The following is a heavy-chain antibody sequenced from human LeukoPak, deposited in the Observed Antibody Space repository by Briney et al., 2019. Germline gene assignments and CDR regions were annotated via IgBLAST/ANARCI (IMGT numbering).Heavy chain of an antibody. J-gene: IGHJ2*01. V-gene: IGHV3-53*01. CDR2: IYSGGST. Sequence: SGGSLRLSCAASGFTVSSNYMSWVRQAPGKGLEWVSVIYSGGSTYYADSVKGRFTISRDNAKNSLYLQMNSLRAEDTAVYYCARDPDYDHLVFDLWGRGTLVTVSS. D-gene: IGHD3-16*01. CDR1: GFTVSSNY. CDR3: ARDPDYDHLVFDL.